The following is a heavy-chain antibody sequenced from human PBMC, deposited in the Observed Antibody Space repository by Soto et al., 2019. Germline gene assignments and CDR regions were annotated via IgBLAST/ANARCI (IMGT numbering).Heavy chain of an antibody. D-gene: IGHD1-26*01. V-gene: IGHV3-23*01. Sequence: EVRLLESGGGPVQPGGSLRLSCVASGFTFSSYAMTWVRQAPGKGLEWVSGTSANGGSTYYAYSVKGRFTISRDNSKETLYLQMNSLRAEATAVYVCAKEEGSGFRLDAFNVWGQGTMAIV. CDR2: TSANGGST. CDR3: AKEEGSGFRLDAFNV. J-gene: IGHJ3*01. CDR1: GFTFSSYA.